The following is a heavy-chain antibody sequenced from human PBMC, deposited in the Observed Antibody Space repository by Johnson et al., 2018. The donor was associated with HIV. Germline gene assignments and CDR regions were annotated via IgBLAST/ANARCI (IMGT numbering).Heavy chain of an antibody. CDR2: ISSSGSTI. J-gene: IGHJ3*02. V-gene: IGHV3-11*04. Sequence: QVQLVESGGGLVQPGGSLRLSCAASGFTFSDYYMSWIRQAPGKGLEWVSYISSSGSTIYYADSVKGRFTISRDNAKNSLYLQMNSLRAEDTAVYYCAREEEWELTLVGVGAFDIWGQGTMVTVSS. D-gene: IGHD1-26*01. CDR3: AREEEWELTLVGVGAFDI. CDR1: GFTFSDYY.